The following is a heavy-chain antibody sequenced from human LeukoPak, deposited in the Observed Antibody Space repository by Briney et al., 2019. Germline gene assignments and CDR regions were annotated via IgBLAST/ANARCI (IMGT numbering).Heavy chain of an antibody. J-gene: IGHJ4*02. CDR1: GFTFSSYS. V-gene: IGHV3-48*01. D-gene: IGHD3-3*01. CDR3: ARDPIYRVGYYFDY. CDR2: ISSSSSTV. Sequence: QPGGSLRLSCAASGFTFSSYSMNWVRQAPGKGLEWVSYISSSSSTVYYADSVKGRFTISRDSAKNSVYLQMNSLRAEDTAVYYCARDPIYRVGYYFDYWGQGTLVTVSS.